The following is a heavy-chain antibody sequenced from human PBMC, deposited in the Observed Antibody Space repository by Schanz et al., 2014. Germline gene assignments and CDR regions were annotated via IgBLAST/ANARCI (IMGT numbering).Heavy chain of an antibody. D-gene: IGHD1-1*01. CDR2: VFPNGIT. CDR3: ARDTTWRLDL. V-gene: IGHV4-61*02. J-gene: IGHJ2*01. Sequence: QVQLQESGPGLVKPSETLSLTCTVSGGSISSATYYWSWIRQPAGKALEWVGRVFPNGITNYNPSLKSRVTISLNTSKNQFSLTVTSLTAADTAVYYCARDTTWRLDLWGRGTLVTVSS. CDR1: GGSISSATYY.